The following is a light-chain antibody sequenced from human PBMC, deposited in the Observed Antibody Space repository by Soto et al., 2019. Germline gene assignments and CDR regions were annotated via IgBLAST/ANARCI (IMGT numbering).Light chain of an antibody. CDR3: QRRSIWPR. CDR1: QSVSSY. J-gene: IGKJ5*01. Sequence: EIVLTQSPATLSLSPGERATLSCRASQSVSSYLAWYQQKPGQAPRHLIYDASNRAAGIPARFSGSGSGTDFTLTISSLEPEDFAVYYCQRRSIWPRFGQGTRLEIK. CDR2: DAS. V-gene: IGKV3-11*01.